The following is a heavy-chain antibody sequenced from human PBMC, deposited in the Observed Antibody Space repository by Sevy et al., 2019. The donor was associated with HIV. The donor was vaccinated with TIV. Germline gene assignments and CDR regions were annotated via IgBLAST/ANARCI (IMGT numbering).Heavy chain of an antibody. V-gene: IGHV3-7*01. J-gene: IGHJ4*02. D-gene: IGHD5-18*01. CDR1: GFTFSSYW. CDR3: AGEGEGYSYGYSFDS. CDR2: IKQDGSEK. Sequence: GGSLRLSCAASGFTFSSYWMSWVRQAPGKGLEWVANIKQDGSEKYYVDSVKGRFTISRDNAKNSLYLQMNSLRAEDLGADYSAGEGEGYSYGYSFDSWGQGTLVTVSS.